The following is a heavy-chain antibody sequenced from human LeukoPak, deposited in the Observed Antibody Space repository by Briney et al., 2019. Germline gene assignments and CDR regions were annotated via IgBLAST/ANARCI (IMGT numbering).Heavy chain of an antibody. CDR3: ARLSAPGIAVAGTRTRGGYYFDY. CDR1: GGSFSGYY. J-gene: IGHJ4*02. V-gene: IGHV4-34*01. Sequence: SETLSLTCAVYGGSFSGYYWSWIRQPPGKGLEWIGEINHSGSTNYNPSLKSRVTISVDTSKNQFSLKLSSVTAADTAVYYCARLSAPGIAVAGTRTRGGYYFDYWGQGTLVTVSS. D-gene: IGHD6-19*01. CDR2: INHSGST.